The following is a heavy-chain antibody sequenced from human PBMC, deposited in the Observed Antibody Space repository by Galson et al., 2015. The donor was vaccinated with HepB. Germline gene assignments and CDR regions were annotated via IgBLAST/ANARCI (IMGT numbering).Heavy chain of an antibody. CDR1: GLTVSNYW. Sequence: SLRLSCAASGLTVSNYWMHWVRQAPGMGLVWVSSINRDGSSTNYADSVKGRFAISRGNAKNTLDLQMSSLRAEDTALYYCATALWGGGLWGQGTLVTVSS. V-gene: IGHV3-74*01. J-gene: IGHJ4*02. CDR3: ATALWGGGL. D-gene: IGHD3-16*01. CDR2: INRDGSST.